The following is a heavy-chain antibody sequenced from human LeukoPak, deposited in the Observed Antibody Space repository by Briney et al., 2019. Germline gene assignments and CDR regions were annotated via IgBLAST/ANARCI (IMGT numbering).Heavy chain of an antibody. D-gene: IGHD1-26*01. J-gene: IGHJ4*02. Sequence: GGSLRLSCAASGFTFSSYGMHWVRQAPGKGLEWVAFIRYDGSNKYYADSVKGRFTISRDNSKNTLYLQMNSLRAEDTAVYYCAKGRTGASTEAGYWGQGTLVTVSS. CDR2: IRYDGSNK. V-gene: IGHV3-30*02. CDR3: AKGRTGASTEAGY. CDR1: GFTFSSYG.